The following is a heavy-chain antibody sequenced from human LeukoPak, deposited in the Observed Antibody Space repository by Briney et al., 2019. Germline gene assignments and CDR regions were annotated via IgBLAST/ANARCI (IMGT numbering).Heavy chain of an antibody. D-gene: IGHD2-8*01. CDR1: GGSISSGGYY. J-gene: IGHJ6*02. Sequence: SQTLSLTCTVSGGSISSGGYYWSWIRQHPGKGLEWIVDIYYSGSTYYNLSLKSRVIISVDTSKNQFSLKLSSVTAADTAVYYCARAGNGGDYNYGMDVWGQGTTVTVSS. CDR2: IYYSGST. CDR3: ARAGNGGDYNYGMDV. V-gene: IGHV4-31*03.